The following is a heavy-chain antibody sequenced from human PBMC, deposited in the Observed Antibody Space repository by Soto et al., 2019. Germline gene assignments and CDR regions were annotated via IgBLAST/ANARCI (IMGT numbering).Heavy chain of an antibody. Sequence: SETLSLTCGVYGGSFNGYYWTWIRQPPGKGLEWIGEINHSGIANYNPSLKRRVTISVDTSKNQLSLEWRSVSAADTAVYYCARGNDYYYDSSGSYDYWGQGTLVTVSS. V-gene: IGHV4-34*01. CDR2: INHSGIA. D-gene: IGHD3-22*01. J-gene: IGHJ4*02. CDR3: ARGNDYYYDSSGSYDY. CDR1: GGSFNGYY.